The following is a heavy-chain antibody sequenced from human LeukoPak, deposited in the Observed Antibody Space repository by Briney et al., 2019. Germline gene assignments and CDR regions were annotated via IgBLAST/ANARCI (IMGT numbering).Heavy chain of an antibody. V-gene: IGHV3-43*02. CDR3: AKDISWVDSNYFDY. J-gene: IGHJ4*02. CDR1: GFTFDDYA. CDR2: ISGDGGST. D-gene: IGHD4-11*01. Sequence: GGSLRLSCAASGFTFDDYAMHWVRQAPGKGLEWVSLISGDGGSTYYADSVKGRFTISRDNSKNSLYLRMNSLRTEDTALYYCAKDISWVDSNYFDYWGQGTLVTVSS.